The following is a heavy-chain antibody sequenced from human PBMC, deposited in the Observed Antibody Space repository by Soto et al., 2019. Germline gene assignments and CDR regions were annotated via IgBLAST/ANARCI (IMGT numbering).Heavy chain of an antibody. D-gene: IGHD4-17*01. V-gene: IGHV4-30-4*01. J-gene: IGHJ4*02. CDR3: ARNYGDYGTNDY. CDR1: GGSISSGNYY. Sequence: SETLSLTCTVSGGSISSGNYYWSWIRQPPGKGLEWIGFISYSGSTYYNASLKSRFTISVDTSKNQFSLNLSFVTAADTAVYCCARNYGDYGTNDYWGQGTLVTVSS. CDR2: ISYSGST.